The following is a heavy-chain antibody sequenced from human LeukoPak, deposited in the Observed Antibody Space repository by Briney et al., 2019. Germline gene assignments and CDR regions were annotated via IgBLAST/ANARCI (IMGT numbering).Heavy chain of an antibody. Sequence: PGGSLRLSCVASGFTFSSYEINWVRQAPGKGLEWVSYISSSGTTTFYADSVKGRFTISRDNAKNSLYLQMNSLRVEDTAVYYCTRDEEGASREFDYWRQGALVTVSS. CDR1: GFTFSSYE. J-gene: IGHJ4*02. V-gene: IGHV3-48*03. CDR3: TRDEEGASREFDY. CDR2: ISSSGTTT. D-gene: IGHD1-26*01.